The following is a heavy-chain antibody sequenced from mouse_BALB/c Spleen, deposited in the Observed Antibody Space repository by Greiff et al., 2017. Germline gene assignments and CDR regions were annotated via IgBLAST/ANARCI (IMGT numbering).Heavy chain of an antibody. D-gene: IGHD2-4*01. CDR1: GFTFSSYA. V-gene: IGHV5-6-5*01. Sequence: EVHLVESGGGLVKPGGSLKLSCAASGFTFSSYAMSWVRQTPEKRLEWVASISSGGSTYYPDSVKGRFTISRDNARNILYLQMSSLRTEDTAMYYCAREGGYDYDGGYWGQGTTLTVSS. CDR3: AREGGYDYDGGY. CDR2: ISSGGST. J-gene: IGHJ2*01.